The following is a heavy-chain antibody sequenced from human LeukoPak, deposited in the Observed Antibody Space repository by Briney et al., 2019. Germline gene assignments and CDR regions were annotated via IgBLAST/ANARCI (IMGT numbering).Heavy chain of an antibody. V-gene: IGHV1-2*02. CDR2: INPNSGGT. Sequence: GASVKVSCKASGYTFTSYGITWVRQAPGQGLEWMGWINPNSGGTNYAQKFQGRVTMTRDTSISTAYMELSRLRSDDTAVYYCARDDGVGYYGSGSYSSLYYYYYGMDVWGQGTTVTVSS. CDR1: GYTFTSYG. CDR3: ARDDGVGYYGSGSYSSLYYYYYGMDV. J-gene: IGHJ6*02. D-gene: IGHD3-10*01.